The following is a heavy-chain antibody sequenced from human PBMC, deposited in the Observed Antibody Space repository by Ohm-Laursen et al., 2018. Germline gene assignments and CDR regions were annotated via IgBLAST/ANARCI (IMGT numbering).Heavy chain of an antibody. D-gene: IGHD3-16*01. CDR2: ISSSGSTI. CDR3: ARAPQIRHFDY. Sequence: GSLRLSCAASGFTFSDYQMSWIRQAPGKGLEWVAYISSSGSTIYYADSVKGRFTISRDNAKNSLYLQMTSLRAEDAAVYYCARAPQIRHFDYWGQGTLVTVSS. V-gene: IGHV3-11*01. CDR1: GFTFSDYQ. J-gene: IGHJ4*02.